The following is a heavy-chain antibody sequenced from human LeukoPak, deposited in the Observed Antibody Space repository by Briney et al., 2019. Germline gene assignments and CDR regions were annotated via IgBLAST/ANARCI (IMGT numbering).Heavy chain of an antibody. V-gene: IGHV4-4*02. CDR1: GGSISSSNW. Sequence: PSETLSLTCAVSGGSISSSNWWSWVRQPPGKGLEWIGEIYHSGSTNYNPSLKSRVTISVDKSKNQFSLKLSSVTAADTAVYYCARVDYYGSGSPYYFDYWGQGTLVTVSS. J-gene: IGHJ4*02. CDR3: ARVDYYGSGSPYYFDY. CDR2: IYHSGST. D-gene: IGHD3-10*01.